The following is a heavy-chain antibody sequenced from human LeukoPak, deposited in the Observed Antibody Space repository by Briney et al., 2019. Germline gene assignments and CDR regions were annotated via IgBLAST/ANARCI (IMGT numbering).Heavy chain of an antibody. CDR1: GYTFTSYG. J-gene: IGHJ4*02. D-gene: IGHD3-22*01. CDR2: ISAYNGNT. Sequence: GASVKVSCKASGYTFTSYGISWVRQAPGQGLEWMGWISAYNGNTNYAQKLQGRVTMTTDTSTSTAYMELRSLRSDDTAVYYCASGGTMIVDEGAFDYWGQGTLVTVSS. V-gene: IGHV1-18*01. CDR3: ASGGTMIVDEGAFDY.